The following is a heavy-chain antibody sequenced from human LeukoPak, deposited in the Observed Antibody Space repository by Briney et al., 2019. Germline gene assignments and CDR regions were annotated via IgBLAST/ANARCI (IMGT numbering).Heavy chain of an antibody. CDR3: ASCSSTSCYNWFDP. Sequence: GGSLRLSCAASGFTFSSYAMHWVRQAPGKGLEWVAVISYDGSNKYYADSVKGRFTISRDNSKNTLYLQMNSLRAEDTAVYYCASCSSTSCYNWFDPWGQGTLVTVSS. V-gene: IGHV3-30-3*01. CDR1: GFTFSSYA. J-gene: IGHJ5*02. D-gene: IGHD2-2*01. CDR2: ISYDGSNK.